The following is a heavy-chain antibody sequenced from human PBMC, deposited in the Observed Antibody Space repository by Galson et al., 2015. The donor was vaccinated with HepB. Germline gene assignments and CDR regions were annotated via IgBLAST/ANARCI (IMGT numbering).Heavy chain of an antibody. Sequence: ISGDSVSNNNAAWNWIRQSPSRGLEWLGRTYYRARWYSDYAVSVRSRIIINADTSKNQFSLQLNSVTPEDTAVYYWARVPGTINYYGMDVWGQGTTVTVSS. J-gene: IGHJ6*02. CDR1: GDSVSNNNAA. CDR3: ARVPGTINYYGMDV. CDR2: TYYRARWYS. V-gene: IGHV6-1*01. D-gene: IGHD6-13*01.